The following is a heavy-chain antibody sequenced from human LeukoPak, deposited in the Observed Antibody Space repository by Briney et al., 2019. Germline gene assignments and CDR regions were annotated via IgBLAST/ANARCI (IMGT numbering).Heavy chain of an antibody. V-gene: IGHV3-30*18. Sequence: GRSLRLSCAASGFTFSSHGMHWVRQAPGKGLEWVAFMSYDGSNKYYADSVKGRFTISRDNSKNTLYLQMNSLRAEDTALYYCAKNTVAATWGPFDYWGQGTLVTVSS. J-gene: IGHJ4*02. CDR1: GFTFSSHG. CDR2: MSYDGSNK. CDR3: AKNTVAATWGPFDY. D-gene: IGHD6-19*01.